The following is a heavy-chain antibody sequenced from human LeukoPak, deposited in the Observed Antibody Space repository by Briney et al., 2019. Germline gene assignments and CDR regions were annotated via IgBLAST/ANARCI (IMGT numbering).Heavy chain of an antibody. J-gene: IGHJ5*02. V-gene: IGHV4-39*01. CDR3: ARLVVAASNWFDP. CDR1: GGSISSSSYY. CDR2: IYYSGST. Sequence: PSETLSLTCTVSGGSISSSSYYWGWIRQPPGTGLEWIGSIYYSGSTYYNPSLKSRVTISVDTSKNQFSLKLSSVTAADTAVYYCARLVVAASNWFDPWGQGTLVTVSS. D-gene: IGHD2-15*01.